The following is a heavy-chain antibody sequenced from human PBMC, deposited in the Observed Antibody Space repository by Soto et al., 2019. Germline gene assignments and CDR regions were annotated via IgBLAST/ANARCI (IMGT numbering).Heavy chain of an antibody. CDR2: IRAHNGNT. CDR3: ARGRYGDY. CDR1: GYTFTSYG. V-gene: IGHV1-18*01. J-gene: IGHJ4*02. D-gene: IGHD1-1*01. Sequence: QVHLVQSGAEVKKPGASVKVSCKGSGYTFTSYGITWVRQAPGQGLEGMGWIRAHNGNTDYAQKLQGRVTVTSDTSTSTAYMELRSLRSADTAVYYCARGRYGDYWGQGALVTVSS.